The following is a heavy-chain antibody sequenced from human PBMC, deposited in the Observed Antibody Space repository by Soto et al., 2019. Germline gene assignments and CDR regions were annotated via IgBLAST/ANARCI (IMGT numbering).Heavy chain of an antibody. Sequence: GASVKVSCKASGYTYTSYAMHWVRQAPGQRLEWMGWINAGNGNTKYPQKFQGRVTITRDTSASTAYMELSSLRSEDTAVYYCAGSTPSHYYGSGSYYNGFDYWGQGTLVTVSS. V-gene: IGHV1-3*01. CDR2: INAGNGNT. J-gene: IGHJ4*02. CDR3: AGSTPSHYYGSGSYYNGFDY. D-gene: IGHD3-10*01. CDR1: GYTYTSYA.